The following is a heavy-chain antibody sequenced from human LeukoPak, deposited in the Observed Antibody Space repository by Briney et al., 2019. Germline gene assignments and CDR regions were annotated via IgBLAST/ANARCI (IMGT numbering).Heavy chain of an antibody. V-gene: IGHV4-59*11. CDR2: IYYSGSN. CDR1: GGSINSHY. J-gene: IGHJ3*02. CDR3: ARSGMKPDGFAI. D-gene: IGHD5-24*01. Sequence: PSETLSLTCTVSGGSINSHYWSWIRQPPGKGLEWIGYIYYSGSNNYNPPLKSRVTISVDTSKNQFSLKLSSVTAADTGVYYCARSGMKPDGFAIWGQGTMVTVSS.